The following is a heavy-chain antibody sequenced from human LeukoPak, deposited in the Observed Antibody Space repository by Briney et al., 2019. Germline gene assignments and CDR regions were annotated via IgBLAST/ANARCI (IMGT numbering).Heavy chain of an antibody. V-gene: IGHV3-23*01. CDR1: GFTVSSYA. D-gene: IGHD3-3*01. Sequence: HPGGSLRLSCAASGFTVSSYAMAWVRQALGKGLEWVSGISGSGGGTYYADSVKGRFTISRDNAKNSLYLQMNSLRAEDTAVYYCASGQHVLRFLEWSHWFDPWGQGTLVTVSS. J-gene: IGHJ5*02. CDR2: ISGSGGGT. CDR3: ASGQHVLRFLEWSHWFDP.